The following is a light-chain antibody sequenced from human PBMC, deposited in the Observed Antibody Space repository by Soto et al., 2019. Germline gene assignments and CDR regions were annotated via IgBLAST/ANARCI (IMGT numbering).Light chain of an antibody. V-gene: IGKV1-17*01. CDR1: QSISSY. CDR2: AAS. CDR3: LQHNSYPLT. J-gene: IGKJ3*01. Sequence: DIQMTQSPSSLSASVGDRVTITCRASQSISSYLNWYQQKPGKAPKHLIYAASSLQSGVPSRFSGSGSGTEFTLTISSLQPEDSATYYCLQHNSYPLTFGPGTKVDIK.